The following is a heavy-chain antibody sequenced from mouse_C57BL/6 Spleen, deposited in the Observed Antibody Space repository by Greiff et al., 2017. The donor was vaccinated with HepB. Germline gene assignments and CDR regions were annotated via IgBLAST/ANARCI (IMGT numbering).Heavy chain of an antibody. CDR2: ISSGSSTI. J-gene: IGHJ4*01. V-gene: IGHV5-17*01. Sequence: EVKLMESGGGLVKPGGSLKLSCAASGFTFSDYGMHWVRQAPEKGLEWVAYISSGSSTIYYADTVKGRFTISRDNAKNTLVLQMTSLRSEDTAMYYCAITTNYAMDYWGQGTSVTVSS. CDR1: GFTFSDYG. D-gene: IGHD2-12*01. CDR3: AITTNYAMDY.